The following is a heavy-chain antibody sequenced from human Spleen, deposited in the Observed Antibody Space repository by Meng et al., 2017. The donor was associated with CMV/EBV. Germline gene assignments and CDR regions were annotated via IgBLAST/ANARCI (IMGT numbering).Heavy chain of an antibody. J-gene: IGHJ4*02. Sequence: GESLKISCAASGFTFSSYAMSWVRQAPGKGLEWVSAISGSGGSTYYADSVKGRFTISRDNSKNTLYLQMNSLRAEDTAVYYCASSIAATGDYWGQGTLVTVSS. CDR2: ISGSGGST. D-gene: IGHD6-13*01. CDR1: GFTFSSYA. V-gene: IGHV3-23*01. CDR3: ASSIAATGDY.